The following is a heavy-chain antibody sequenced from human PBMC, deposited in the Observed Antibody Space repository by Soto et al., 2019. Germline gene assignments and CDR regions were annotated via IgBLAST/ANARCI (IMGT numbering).Heavy chain of an antibody. D-gene: IGHD3-10*01. V-gene: IGHV1-2*02. CDR2: INPNSGGT. CDR3: ARITMVRGHWFDP. Sequence: QVQLVQSGAEVKKPGASVKVSCKASGYTFTGYYMHWVRQAPGQGLEWMGWINPNSGGTNYAQKCQGRVTMTRDTSISTAYMELSRLRSDDTAVYYCARITMVRGHWFDPWGQGTLVTGSS. J-gene: IGHJ5*02. CDR1: GYTFTGYY.